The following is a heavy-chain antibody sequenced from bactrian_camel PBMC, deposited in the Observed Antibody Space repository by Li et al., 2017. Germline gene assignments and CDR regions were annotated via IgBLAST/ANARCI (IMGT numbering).Heavy chain of an antibody. Sequence: VQLVESGGGLVQPGGSLRLSCAASGFTFSDYAMSWVRQAPGKGLEWISTINSGGGSTYYADSVKGRFTISRDNAKNTASLLMTNLKSEDTAMYYCVAQRCLGGNWILRSQVIGPRGPRSPSP. J-gene: IGHJ4*01. D-gene: IGHD3*01. V-gene: IGHV3S40*01. CDR2: INSGGGST. CDR1: GFTFSDYA. CDR3: VAQRCLGGNWILRSQV.